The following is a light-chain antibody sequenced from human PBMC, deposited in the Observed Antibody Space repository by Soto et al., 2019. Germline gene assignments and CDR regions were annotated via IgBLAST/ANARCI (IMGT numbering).Light chain of an antibody. V-gene: IGLV1-44*01. CDR1: SSNIGINT. Sequence: QSVLTQPPSASGTPGQRVTISCSGSSSNIGINTVNWYQQLPGTAPKLLIYSSNQRPSGVPDRFSGSKSGTSASLAISGLQSEDKADYYCAAWDDSLNGTVFGTGTKVTGL. CDR2: SSN. J-gene: IGLJ1*01. CDR3: AAWDDSLNGTV.